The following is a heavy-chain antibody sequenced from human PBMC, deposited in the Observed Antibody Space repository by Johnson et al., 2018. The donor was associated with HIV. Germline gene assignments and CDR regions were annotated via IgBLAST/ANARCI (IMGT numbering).Heavy chain of an antibody. CDR2: YDGNNK. D-gene: IGHD1-26*01. CDR3: ARLTWDQNRGWDAFDI. Sequence: YDGNNKQYVDSVKGRSTISRDTSKNTLYLQMNSLRAEDTAVYYCARLTWDQNRGWDAFDIWGQGTMVTVSS. V-gene: IGHV3-30*03. J-gene: IGHJ3*02.